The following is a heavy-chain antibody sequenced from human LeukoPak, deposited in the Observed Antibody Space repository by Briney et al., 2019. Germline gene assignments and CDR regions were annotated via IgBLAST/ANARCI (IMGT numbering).Heavy chain of an antibody. Sequence: GGSLRLSCAASGFTVSSNYMSWARQAPGKGLEWVSVIYSGGSTYYADSVKGRFTISRDNSKNSLDLQMNSLRAEDTAVYYCARDGYYYGSGSLESYYYYYMDVWGRGTTVTVSS. D-gene: IGHD3-10*01. V-gene: IGHV3-66*01. J-gene: IGHJ6*03. CDR2: IYSGGST. CDR3: ARDGYYYGSGSLESYYYYYMDV. CDR1: GFTVSSNY.